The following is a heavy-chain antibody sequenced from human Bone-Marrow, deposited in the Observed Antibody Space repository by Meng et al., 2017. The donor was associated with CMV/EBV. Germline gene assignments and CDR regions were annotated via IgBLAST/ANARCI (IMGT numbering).Heavy chain of an antibody. CDR3: ARDDSSFWSGYYTYYYYGMAV. CDR2: INIDGSDT. CDR1: GFTFTDQW. D-gene: IGHD3-3*01. Sequence: GESLKISCAASGFTFTDQWMHWIRQVPGKGLLCVSRINIDGSDTTYADSVNGRFTISRDNAKHTVYLQMNSLRVEDTAVYYCARDDSSFWSGYYTYYYYGMAVWGQGTTVTVCS. V-gene: IGHV3-74*01. J-gene: IGHJ6*01.